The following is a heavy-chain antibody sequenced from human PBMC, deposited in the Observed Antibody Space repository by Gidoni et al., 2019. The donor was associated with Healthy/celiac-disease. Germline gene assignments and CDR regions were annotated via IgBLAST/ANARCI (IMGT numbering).Heavy chain of an antibody. Sequence: EVQLAASGGGLVQPGRSLSLSCAASGFTFDDYAMYWVRQAPGKGLEWVSGSSWNSGSIGYADSVKGRFTISRDNAKNSLYLQMNSLRAEDTALYYCAQQAFGELSFSGMDVWGQGTTVTVSS. D-gene: IGHD3-10*01. V-gene: IGHV3-9*01. CDR1: GFTFDDYA. CDR2: SSWNSGSI. CDR3: AQQAFGELSFSGMDV. J-gene: IGHJ6*02.